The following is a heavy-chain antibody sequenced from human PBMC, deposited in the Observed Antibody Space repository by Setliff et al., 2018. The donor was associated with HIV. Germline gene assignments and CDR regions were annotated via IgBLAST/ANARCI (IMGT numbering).Heavy chain of an antibody. CDR2: LFHTGSS. Sequence: SETLSLTCTVSGESLAGSRYSWGWARQSPGQGLEWLGNLFHTGSSYFNPSLKSRLTMSVDTSKDQFSLSLIAMTAADSAVYSCARLGDNSDWRSNYFFYYMDVWGKGVTVTVSS. D-gene: IGHD3-22*01. J-gene: IGHJ6*03. CDR3: ARLGDNSDWRSNYFFYYMDV. CDR1: GESLAGSRYS. V-gene: IGHV4-39*01.